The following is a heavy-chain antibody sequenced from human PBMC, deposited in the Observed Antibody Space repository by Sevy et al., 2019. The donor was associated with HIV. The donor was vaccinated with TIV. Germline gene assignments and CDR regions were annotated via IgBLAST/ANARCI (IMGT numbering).Heavy chain of an antibody. CDR1: GGSISSYY. J-gene: IGHJ6*03. Sequence: SETLSLTCTVSGGSISSYYWSWIRQPPGKGLEWIGYIYYSGRTNYNPSLKSRVTISVDTSKNQFSLKLSSVTAADTAVYYCARTYPGYDYVWGSYRNYYYYMDVWGKGTTVTVSS. V-gene: IGHV4-59*01. CDR2: IYYSGRT. D-gene: IGHD3-16*02. CDR3: ARTYPGYDYVWGSYRNYYYYMDV.